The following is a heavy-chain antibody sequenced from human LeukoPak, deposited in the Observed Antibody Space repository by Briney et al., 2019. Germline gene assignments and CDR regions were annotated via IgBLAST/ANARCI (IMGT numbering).Heavy chain of an antibody. J-gene: IGHJ4*02. V-gene: IGHV3-49*04. CDR2: IRSKVYGVTT. CDR1: GFSFGDHS. Sequence: SLRPSCTLSGFSFGDHSMSWVRPAPEEVMGWVGFIRSKVYGVTTEYAASVKGRFTISRDDSKSIAYVQMNSLKTEDTAVYYCTRVAGYCSNTSCYAAFDYWGQGTLVTVSS. CDR3: TRVAGYCSNTSCYAAFDY. D-gene: IGHD2-2*01.